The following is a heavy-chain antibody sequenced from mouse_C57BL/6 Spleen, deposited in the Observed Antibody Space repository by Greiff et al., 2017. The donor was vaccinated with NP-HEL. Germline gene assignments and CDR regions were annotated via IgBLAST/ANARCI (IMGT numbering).Heavy chain of an antibody. CDR2: IHPNSGST. CDR3: ATTVVGAMDY. V-gene: IGHV1-64*01. Sequence: QVQLQQPGAELVKPGASVKLSCKASGYTFTSYRMHWVKQRPGQGLEWIGMIHPNSGSTNYNEKFKSKATLTVDKSSSTAYMQLSSLTSEDSAVYYCATTVVGAMDYWGQGTSVTVSS. J-gene: IGHJ4*01. D-gene: IGHD1-1*01. CDR1: GYTFTSYR.